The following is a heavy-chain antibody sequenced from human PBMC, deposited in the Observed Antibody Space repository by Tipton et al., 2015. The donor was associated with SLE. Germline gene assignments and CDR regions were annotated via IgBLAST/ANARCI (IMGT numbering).Heavy chain of an antibody. Sequence: TLSLTCTVSGGSISSGSYYWSWIRQPAGKGLEWIGYIYTSGSTNYNPSLKSRVTISVDTSKNQFSLKLSSVTAADTAVYYCARDAPAIYSGSDYWGQGTLVTVSS. CDR2: IYTSGST. D-gene: IGHD1-26*01. J-gene: IGHJ4*02. CDR1: GGSISSGSYY. V-gene: IGHV4-61*09. CDR3: ARDAPAIYSGSDY.